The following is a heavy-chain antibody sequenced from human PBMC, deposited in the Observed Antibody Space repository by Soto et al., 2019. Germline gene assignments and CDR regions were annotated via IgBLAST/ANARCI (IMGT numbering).Heavy chain of an antibody. V-gene: IGHV1-2*02. J-gene: IGHJ6*02. CDR1: GYTFTGYY. D-gene: IGHD1-7*01. CDR2: INPNSGGT. Sequence: ASVNVSCKASGYTFTGYYMHWVRQAPGQGLEWMGWINPNSGGTNYAQKVQGRVTMTRDTSISTAYMELSRLRSAATAVYYCARGDWNYLYYGMDVWGQGTTVTVS. CDR3: ARGDWNYLYYGMDV.